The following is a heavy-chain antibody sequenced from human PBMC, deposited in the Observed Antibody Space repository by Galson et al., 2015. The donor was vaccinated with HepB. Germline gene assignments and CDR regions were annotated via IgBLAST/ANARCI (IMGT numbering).Heavy chain of an antibody. CDR2: MNPNSGNT. D-gene: IGHD3-3*01. Sequence: SVKVSCKASGYTFTSYDINWVRQATGQGLEWMGWMNPNSGNTGYAQKFQGRVTMTRNTSISTAYMELSSLRSEDTAVYYCARGSGTKSKKSRDFWSGYYTYYYYYMDVWGKGTTVTVSS. V-gene: IGHV1-8*01. J-gene: IGHJ6*03. CDR3: ARGSGTKSKKSRDFWSGYYTYYYYYMDV. CDR1: GYTFTSYD.